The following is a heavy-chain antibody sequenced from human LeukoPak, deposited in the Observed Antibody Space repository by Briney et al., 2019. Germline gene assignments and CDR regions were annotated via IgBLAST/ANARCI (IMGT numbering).Heavy chain of an antibody. D-gene: IGHD3-10*01. CDR1: GFTFSSYA. CDR3: AKEKFMVRGVTHYYGMDV. V-gene: IGHV3-23*01. J-gene: IGHJ6*02. Sequence: PGGSLSLSCAASGFTFSSYALSWVRQAPGKGLEWVSAISGGGGSTYYADSVKGRFTISRDNSKNTLYLQMNSLRAEDTAIYYCAKEKFMVRGVTHYYGMDVWGQGTTVTVSS. CDR2: ISGGGGST.